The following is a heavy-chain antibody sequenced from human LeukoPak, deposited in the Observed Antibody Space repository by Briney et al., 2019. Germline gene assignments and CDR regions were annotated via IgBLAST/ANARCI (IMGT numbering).Heavy chain of an antibody. J-gene: IGHJ6*03. CDR2: INPSDGAT. CDR3: TRDQIGGVSGSLVGLFASYYTYYYMDV. D-gene: IGHD1-26*01. Sequence: ASVKVSCKASGFTFTKYYIHWVRQAPGQGLEWMGMINPSDGATTYAQRLQGRVTLPRDLSTTTVSMDLRSLGSEATAVYFCTRDQIGGVSGSLVGLFASYYTYYYMDVWGRGTTVTVSS. CDR1: GFTFTKYY. V-gene: IGHV1-46*01.